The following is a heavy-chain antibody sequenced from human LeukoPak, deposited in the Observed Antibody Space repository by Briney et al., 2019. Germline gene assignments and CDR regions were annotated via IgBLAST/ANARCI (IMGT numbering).Heavy chain of an antibody. CDR3: ARDLGYDFWSGYYTGWFDP. V-gene: IGHV3-7*01. J-gene: IGHJ5*02. D-gene: IGHD3-3*01. CDR1: GFTFSSYW. CDR2: IKQDGSEK. Sequence: GGSLRLSCAASGFTFSSYWMNWVRQAPEEGLEWVANIKQDGSEKYYVDSVKGRFTISRDNAKNSLYLQMNSLRAEDTAVYYCARDLGYDFWSGYYTGWFDPWGQGTLVTVSS.